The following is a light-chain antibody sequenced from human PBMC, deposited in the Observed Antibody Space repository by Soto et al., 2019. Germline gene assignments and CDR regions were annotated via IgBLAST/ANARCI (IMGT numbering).Light chain of an antibody. Sequence: QSLLTQPPSLSGAPGQRVTISCTGISSNIGAGYDVHWYQQLPGTAPKLLIYGNSNRPSGVPDRFSGSKSGTSASLAITGLQAEDEADYYCQSYDSSLSGRVFGTGTKVTVL. V-gene: IGLV1-40*01. J-gene: IGLJ1*01. CDR1: SSNIGAGYD. CDR3: QSYDSSLSGRV. CDR2: GNS.